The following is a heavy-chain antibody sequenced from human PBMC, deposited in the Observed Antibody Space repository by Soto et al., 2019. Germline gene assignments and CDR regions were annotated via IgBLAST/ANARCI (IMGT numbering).Heavy chain of an antibody. D-gene: IGHD1-1*01. Sequence: PGGSMRLSCPPSGFTFGNSWLHWVRQAAGKGLVWVSRISDYGRINYADSVKDRFIISRDDARSELYLQLKDLRVEDTATYYCARGGLEPFDHWGQGALVTVSS. CDR2: ISDYGRI. CDR3: ARGGLEPFDH. CDR1: GFTFGNSW. J-gene: IGHJ4*02. V-gene: IGHV3-74*01.